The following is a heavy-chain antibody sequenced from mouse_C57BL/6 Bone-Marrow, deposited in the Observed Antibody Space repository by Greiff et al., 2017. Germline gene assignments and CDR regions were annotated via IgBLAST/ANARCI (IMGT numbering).Heavy chain of an antibody. D-gene: IGHD1-1*01. CDR2: IDPENGDT. J-gene: IGHJ1*03. CDR1: GFNIKDDY. V-gene: IGHV14-4*01. CDR3: TRGYYGRSP. Sequence: VQLQQSGAELVRPGASVKLSCTASGFNIKDDYMHWVKQRPEQGLEWIGWIDPENGDTEYASKFQGKATITADTSSNTAYLQLSSLTSEDTAVYYCTRGYYGRSPRGTATTVTAS.